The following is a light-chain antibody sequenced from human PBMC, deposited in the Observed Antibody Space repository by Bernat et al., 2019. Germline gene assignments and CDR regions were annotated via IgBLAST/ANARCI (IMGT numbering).Light chain of an antibody. CDR3: KQYNGYPIT. CDR2: AAS. V-gene: IGKV1-16*02. J-gene: IGKJ5*01. CDR1: QDISTS. Sequence: DIQMTQSPSSLSASVGDRVTITCRASQDISTSLAWFQQKPGKAPNSLIYAASSLQSGVPSKFSGSGSGTDFTLTISSLQPEDFATYYCKQYNGYPITFGQGTRLEIK.